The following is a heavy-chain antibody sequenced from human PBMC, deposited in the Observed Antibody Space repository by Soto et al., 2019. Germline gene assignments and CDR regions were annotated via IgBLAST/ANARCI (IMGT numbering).Heavy chain of an antibody. CDR2: IYYSGST. J-gene: IGHJ6*02. D-gene: IGHD2-21*02. V-gene: IGHV4-30-4*01. Sequence: QVQLQESGPGLVKPSQTLSLTCTVSGGSISSGDYYWSWIRQPPGKGLEWIGYIYYSGSTYYNPSLKSRVTIAVDTSKNQFSLKLSSVTAADTAVYSCAREAEESDAGGMDVGGQGTTVTVSS. CDR1: GGSISSGDYY. CDR3: AREAEESDAGGMDV.